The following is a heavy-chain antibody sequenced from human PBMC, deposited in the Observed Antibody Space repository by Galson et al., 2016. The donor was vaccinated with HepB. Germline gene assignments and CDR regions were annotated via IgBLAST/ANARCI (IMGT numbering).Heavy chain of an antibody. CDR1: GYIFSTYW. D-gene: IGHD2-2*01. J-gene: IGHJ6*03. V-gene: IGHV5-51*01. Sequence: QSGAEVKKPGESLKISCKGSGYIFSTYWIAWVRQMPGKGLEWMGIIYPGDSDTRYSPSFRGQVTISADKSINTAYLQWSSLKAADTAMYYCARAPLYCTTATCSLTMSYCMDVWGKGTTVTVSS. CDR3: ARAPLYCTTATCSLTMSYCMDV. CDR2: IYPGDSDT.